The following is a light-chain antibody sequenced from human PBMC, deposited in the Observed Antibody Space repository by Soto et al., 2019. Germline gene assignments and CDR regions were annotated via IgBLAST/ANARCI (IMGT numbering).Light chain of an antibody. J-gene: IGLJ3*02. CDR2: EVE. V-gene: IGLV2-14*01. CDR3: NSFTTSNTLV. Sequence: QSVLTQPASVSGSPGQSITISCTGTTSDIGSYNYVSWYQHHPGKAPRLLIYEVENRPSGVSDRFSGSKFGNTASLTVSGLQADDEADYYCNSFTTSNTLVFGGGTKVTVL. CDR1: TSDIGSYNY.